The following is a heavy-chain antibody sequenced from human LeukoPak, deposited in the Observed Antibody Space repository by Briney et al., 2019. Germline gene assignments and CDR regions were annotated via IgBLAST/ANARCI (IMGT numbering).Heavy chain of an antibody. Sequence: ASVKVSCKASGYTFTGYYMHWVRQAPGQGLEWMGRINHNSGGTNNAQKFHGRVTMTRDTSIRTAYMELRRLRSDDTAVYYCARDNSRCELLGGYWGQGTLVTVSS. J-gene: IGHJ4*02. V-gene: IGHV1-2*06. D-gene: IGHD1-26*01. CDR3: ARDNSRCELLGGY. CDR1: GYTFTGYY. CDR2: INHNSGGT.